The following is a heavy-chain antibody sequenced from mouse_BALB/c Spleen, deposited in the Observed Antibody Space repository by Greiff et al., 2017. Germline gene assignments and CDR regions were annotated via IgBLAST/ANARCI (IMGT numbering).Heavy chain of an antibody. J-gene: IGHJ1*01. D-gene: IGHD1-1*01. CDR1: GFSLTSYG. Sequence: VKLMESGPGLVAPSQSLSITCTVSGFSLTSYGVHWVRQPPGKGLEWLGVIWAGGSTNYNSALMSRLSISKDNSKSQVFLKMNSLQTDDTAMYYCARDGYGSSYPWYFDVWGAGTTVTVSS. CDR3: ARDGYGSSYPWYFDV. CDR2: IWAGGST. V-gene: IGHV2-9*02.